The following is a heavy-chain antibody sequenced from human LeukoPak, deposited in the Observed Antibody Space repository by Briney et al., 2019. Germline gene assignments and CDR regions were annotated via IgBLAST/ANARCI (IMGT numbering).Heavy chain of an antibody. CDR3: ARRGRNSSGWQDYL. D-gene: IGHD6-25*01. V-gene: IGHV4-4*07. CDR1: GAAIRSYY. CDR2: VYIGGTT. Sequence: PSETLSLTCSVSGAAIRSYYWNWIRQPDGKGLEWIGRVYIGGTTNVNPSLESRLSMSLDTSKNQISLRLNSVTVADTAVYYCARRGRNSSGWQDYLWGQGTLVTVSS. J-gene: IGHJ4*02.